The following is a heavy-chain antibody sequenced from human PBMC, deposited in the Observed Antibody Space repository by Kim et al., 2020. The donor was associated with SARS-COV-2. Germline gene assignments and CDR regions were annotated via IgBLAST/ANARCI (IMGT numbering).Heavy chain of an antibody. J-gene: IGHJ6*02. CDR3: AREQAVVVPAAKEYYYYYYGMDV. CDR2: IYTSGST. D-gene: IGHD2-2*01. CDR1: GGSISSGSYY. V-gene: IGHV4-61*02. Sequence: SETLSLTCTVSGGSISSGSYYWSWIRQPAGKGLEWIGRIYTSGSTNYNPSLKSRVTISVDTSKNQFSLKLSSVTAADTAVYYCAREQAVVVPAAKEYYYYYYGMDVWGQGTTVTVSS.